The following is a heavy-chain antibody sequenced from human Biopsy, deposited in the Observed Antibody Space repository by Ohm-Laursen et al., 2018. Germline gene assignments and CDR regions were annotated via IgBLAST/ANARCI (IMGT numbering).Heavy chain of an antibody. Sequence: TLSLTCTVSGASVTSGSYYWSWIRQPPGEGLEWIGHISYTGYTSYNASLKSRVTISVDTSRNHFSLRLSSLTAADTAVYYCARGSNDFGGLYFPRWGQGTLLTVSS. CDR3: ARGSNDFGGLYFPR. CDR1: GASVTSGSYY. V-gene: IGHV4-61*03. J-gene: IGHJ4*02. CDR2: ISYTGYT. D-gene: IGHD4-23*01.